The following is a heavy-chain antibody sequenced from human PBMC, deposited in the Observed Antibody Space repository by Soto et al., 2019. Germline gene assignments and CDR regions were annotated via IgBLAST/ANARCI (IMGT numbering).Heavy chain of an antibody. CDR3: ARQRLRLGELSDFDY. CDR2: IYYSGST. D-gene: IGHD3-16*02. CDR1: GGSISSSSYY. Sequence: QLQLQESGPGLVKPSETLSLTCTVSGGSISSSSYYWGWIRQPPGKGLEWIGSIYYSGSTYYNPSLKSRVTISVDTSKNQFSLKLSSVTAADTAVYYCARQRLRLGELSDFDYWGQGTLVTVSS. J-gene: IGHJ4*02. V-gene: IGHV4-39*01.